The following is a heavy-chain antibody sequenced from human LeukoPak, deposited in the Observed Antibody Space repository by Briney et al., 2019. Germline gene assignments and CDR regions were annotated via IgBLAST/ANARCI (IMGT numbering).Heavy chain of an antibody. CDR2: IYYSGST. CDR3: AGVGSSSWYVPPYYGMDV. CDR1: GGSISSYY. V-gene: IGHV4-59*01. Sequence: SETLSLTCTVSGGSISSYYWSWIRQPPGKGLEWIGYIYYSGSTNYNPSLKSRVTISVDTSKNQFSLKLSSVTAADTAVYYCAGVGSSSWYVPPYYGMDVWGQGTTVTVSS. D-gene: IGHD6-13*01. J-gene: IGHJ6*02.